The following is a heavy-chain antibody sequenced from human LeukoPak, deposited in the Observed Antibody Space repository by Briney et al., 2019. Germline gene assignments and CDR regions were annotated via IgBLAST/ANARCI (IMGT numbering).Heavy chain of an antibody. CDR2: INNTGGT. Sequence: PSETLSLTFTVYGGSFSGYYWSWIRQAPGKGLEWIGEINNTGGTNYNASLKSRVTISADTSKNQFSLRLNSVTAADTAVYYCAESTAPRRLFDYWGQGTLVTVSS. CDR1: GGSFSGYY. CDR3: AESTAPRRLFDY. D-gene: IGHD6-6*01. V-gene: IGHV4-34*01. J-gene: IGHJ4*02.